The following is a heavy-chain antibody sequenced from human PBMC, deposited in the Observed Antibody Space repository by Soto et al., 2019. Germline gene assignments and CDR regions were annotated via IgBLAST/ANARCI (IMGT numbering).Heavy chain of an antibody. J-gene: IGHJ4*02. Sequence: HPGGSLRLSCAASGFTFDDYAMHWVRQAPGKGLEWVSGISWNSGSIGYADSVKGRFTISRDNAKSSLYLQMNSLRAEDTALYYCARREIQGPIDYWGQGTLVTVSS. D-gene: IGHD1-26*01. CDR2: ISWNSGSI. CDR1: GFTFDDYA. V-gene: IGHV3-9*01. CDR3: ARREIQGPIDY.